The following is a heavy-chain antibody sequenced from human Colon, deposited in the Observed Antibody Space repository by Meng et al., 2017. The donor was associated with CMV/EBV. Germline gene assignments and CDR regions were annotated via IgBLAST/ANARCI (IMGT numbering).Heavy chain of an antibody. CDR1: GLTFSNYW. V-gene: IGHV3-7*01. D-gene: IGHD6-13*01. CDR2: IKQDGSEN. J-gene: IGHJ5*02. CDR3: ARLGAASGRYWFDP. Sequence: GESLKISCAASGLTFSNYWMSWVRQAPGKGLEWVANIKQDGSENYYVDSVKGRFTISRDNAKNSLYLQMNSLRAEDTAVYFCARLGAASGRYWFDPWGQGTLVTVSS.